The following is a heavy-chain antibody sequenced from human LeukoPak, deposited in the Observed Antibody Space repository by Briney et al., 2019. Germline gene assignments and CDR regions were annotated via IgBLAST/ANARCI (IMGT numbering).Heavy chain of an antibody. J-gene: IGHJ4*02. CDR2: IIPHSGDT. CDR3: ARGFSSGLDY. V-gene: IGHV1-2*02. Sequence: ASVKVSCKASGYTFTGYYMQWVRQAPGQGLEWMGWIIPHSGDTTYAQKFQGRVTMTRDTSISTAYVELSRLTSGDTAVYYCARGFSSGLDYWGQGALVTVSS. D-gene: IGHD6-19*01. CDR1: GYTFTGYY.